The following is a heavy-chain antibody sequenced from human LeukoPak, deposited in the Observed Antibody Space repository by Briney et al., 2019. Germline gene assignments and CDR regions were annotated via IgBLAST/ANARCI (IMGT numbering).Heavy chain of an antibody. Sequence: SETLSLTCTVSGGSISSYYWSWIRQPPGKGLEWIGYIYYSGSTNYNPSLKSRVTISVDTSKNQFSLKLSSVTAADTAVYYCAGTDIWFGELWRAFDIWGQGTMVTVSS. CDR2: IYYSGST. CDR1: GGSISSYY. D-gene: IGHD3-10*01. CDR3: AGTDIWFGELWRAFDI. J-gene: IGHJ3*02. V-gene: IGHV4-59*01.